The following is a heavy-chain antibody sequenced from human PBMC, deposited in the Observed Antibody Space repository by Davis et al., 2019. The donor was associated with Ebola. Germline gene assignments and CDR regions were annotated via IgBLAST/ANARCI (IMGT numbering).Heavy chain of an antibody. D-gene: IGHD6-13*01. CDR2: IRSKANSYAT. CDR1: GFTFSGSA. J-gene: IGHJ4*02. V-gene: IGHV3-73*01. Sequence: PGGSLRLSCAASGFTFSGSAMHWVRQASGKGLEWVGRIRSKANSYATAYAASVKGRFTISRDDSKNTAYLQMNSLKTEDTAVYYCTRHLAAGIAAAGTRDYWGQGTLVTVSS. CDR3: TRHLAAGIAAAGTRDY.